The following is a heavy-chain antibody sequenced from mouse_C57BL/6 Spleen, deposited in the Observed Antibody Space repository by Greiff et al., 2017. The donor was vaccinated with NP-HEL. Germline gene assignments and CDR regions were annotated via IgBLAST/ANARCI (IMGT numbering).Heavy chain of an antibody. CDR2: IYPGDGDT. Sequence: VQLQQSGPELVKPGASVKISCKASGYAFSSSWMNWVKQRPGQGLEWIGRIYPGDGDTNYNGKFKGKATLTADKSSSTAYMQLSSLTSEDSAVYFCARDYGGSPYWGQGTLVTVSA. D-gene: IGHD1-1*01. V-gene: IGHV1-82*01. J-gene: IGHJ3*01. CDR3: ARDYGGSPY. CDR1: GYAFSSSW.